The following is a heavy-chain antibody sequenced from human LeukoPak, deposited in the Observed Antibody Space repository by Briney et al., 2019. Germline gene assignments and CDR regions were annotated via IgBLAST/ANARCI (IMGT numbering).Heavy chain of an antibody. CDR1: GYTFTGYY. CDR3: ARDGYSYGQTFDY. CDR2: ISAYNGNT. J-gene: IGHJ4*02. V-gene: IGHV1-18*04. Sequence: GASVKVSCKASGYTFTGYYMHWVRQAPGQGLEWMGWISAYNGNTNYAQKLQGRVTMTTDTSTSTAYMELRSLRSDDTAVYYCARDGYSYGQTFDYWGQGTLVTVSS. D-gene: IGHD5-18*01.